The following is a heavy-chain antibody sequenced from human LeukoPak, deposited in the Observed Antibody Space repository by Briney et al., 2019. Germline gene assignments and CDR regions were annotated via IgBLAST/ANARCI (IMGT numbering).Heavy chain of an antibody. CDR2: INPNSGGT. Sequence: ASVKVSCKASGYTFTGYYMHWVRQAPGQGLEWMGWINPNSGGTNYAQKFQGRVTMTRDTSTSTAYMELSRLRSDDTAVYYCARGQYYYGSGSYVFDYWGQGTLVTVSS. V-gene: IGHV1-2*02. J-gene: IGHJ4*02. CDR3: ARGQYYYGSGSYVFDY. CDR1: GYTFTGYY. D-gene: IGHD3-10*01.